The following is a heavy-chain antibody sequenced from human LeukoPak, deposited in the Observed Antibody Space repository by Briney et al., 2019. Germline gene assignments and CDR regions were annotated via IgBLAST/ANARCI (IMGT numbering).Heavy chain of an antibody. CDR3: ESAFDYGPLNHLLF. CDR1: GFAFISHE. CDR2: ISSRADTI. J-gene: IGHJ6*01. V-gene: IGHV3-48*03. Sequence: GGSLRLSCATSGFAFISHEMIWLRQAPGKGLQWIAYISSRADTIYYAESVKGRFTVSRDYSKDSLHLQMTSLRAEATAVYYCESAFDYGPLNHLLFWGQGTRVAVSS. D-gene: IGHD4-17*01.